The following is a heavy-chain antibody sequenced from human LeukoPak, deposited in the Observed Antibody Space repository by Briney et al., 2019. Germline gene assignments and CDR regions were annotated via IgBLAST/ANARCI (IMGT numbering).Heavy chain of an antibody. CDR1: GYTFTSYA. J-gene: IGHJ4*02. D-gene: IGHD2-15*01. CDR3: YYCSGGSCLFDY. V-gene: IGHV1-3*01. CDR2: INAGNGNT. Sequence: GASVKVSCKASGYTFTSYAMHWVRQAPGQRLEWMGWINAGNGNTKYSQKFQGRVTITRDTSASTAYMELSSLRSEDTAVYYCYYCSGGSCLFDYWGQGTLVTVSS.